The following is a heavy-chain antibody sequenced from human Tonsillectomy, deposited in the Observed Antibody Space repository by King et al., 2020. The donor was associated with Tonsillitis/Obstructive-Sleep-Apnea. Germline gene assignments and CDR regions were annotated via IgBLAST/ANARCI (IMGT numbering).Heavy chain of an antibody. V-gene: IGHV5-51*01. CDR2: IYPGDSGT. CDR3: ARSGSYSFAPDLGAFDI. D-gene: IGHD1-26*01. J-gene: IGHJ3*02. CDR1: GYSLTNYF. Sequence: VQLVESGAEVKKPGESLKISCKGSGYSLTNYFIAWVRQMPGKGLEWMGIIYPGDSGTRYSPSFEGQVTISADESISTAYLQWSSLKASDTAMYFCARSGSYSFAPDLGAFDIWGQGTLVTVSS.